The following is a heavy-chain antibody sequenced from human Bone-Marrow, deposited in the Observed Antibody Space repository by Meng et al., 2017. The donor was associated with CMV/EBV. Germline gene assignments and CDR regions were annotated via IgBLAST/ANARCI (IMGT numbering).Heavy chain of an antibody. CDR3: ARGRRSGSYFFYYGMDV. J-gene: IGHJ6*02. V-gene: IGHV4-34*01. CDR2: INHSGST. CDR1: GGSFSGYY. D-gene: IGHD1-26*01. Sequence: SETLSLTCAVYGGSFSGYYWSWIRQPPGKGLEWIGEINHSGSTNYNPSLKSRVTISVDTSKNQFSLKLSSVTAADTAVYYCARGRRSGSYFFYYGMDVWGQGTTVTVS.